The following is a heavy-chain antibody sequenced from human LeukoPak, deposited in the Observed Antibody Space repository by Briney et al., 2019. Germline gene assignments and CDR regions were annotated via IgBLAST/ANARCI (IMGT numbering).Heavy chain of an antibody. D-gene: IGHD5-24*01. CDR3: ARGSATATIQLDN. CDR1: GFTFSSYW. J-gene: IGHJ4*02. Sequence: GGSLRLSCAASGFTFSSYWMHWVRQAPGKGLVWVSRINSDGSSTSYADSVKGRFTISRDNAKNTLYLQMNSLRAEDTAVYYCARGSATATIQLDNWGQGTLVTVSA. V-gene: IGHV3-74*01. CDR2: INSDGSST.